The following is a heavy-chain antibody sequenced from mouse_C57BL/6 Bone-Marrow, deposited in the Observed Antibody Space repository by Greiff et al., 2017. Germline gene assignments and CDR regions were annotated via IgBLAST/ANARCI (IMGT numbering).Heavy chain of an antibody. CDR3: ARGYYGSRNWYFDV. V-gene: IGHV3-6*01. CDR2: ISYDGSN. D-gene: IGHD1-1*01. Sequence: EVQRVESGPGLVKPSQSLSLTCSVTGYSITSGYYWNWIRQFPGNKLEWMGYISYDGSNNYNPSLKNRISITSDTSKNQFFLKLNSVTTEDTATXNCARGYYGSRNWYFDVWGTGTTVTVSS. J-gene: IGHJ1*03. CDR1: GYSITSGYY.